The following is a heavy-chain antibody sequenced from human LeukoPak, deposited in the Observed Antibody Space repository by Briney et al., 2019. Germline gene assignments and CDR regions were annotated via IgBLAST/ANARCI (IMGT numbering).Heavy chain of an antibody. Sequence: GGSLRLYCAASGFTVSSNYMSWVRQAPGKGLEWVSVIYSGGSTYYADSVKGRFTISRDNSKNTLYLQMNSLRAEDTAVYYCARGVGGPTTIDYWGQGTLVTVSS. D-gene: IGHD3-16*01. V-gene: IGHV3-66*02. CDR1: GFTVSSNY. J-gene: IGHJ4*02. CDR2: IYSGGST. CDR3: ARGVGGPTTIDY.